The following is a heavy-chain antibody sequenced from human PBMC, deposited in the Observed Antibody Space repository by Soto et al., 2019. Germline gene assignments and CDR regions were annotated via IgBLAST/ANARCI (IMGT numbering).Heavy chain of an antibody. CDR1: GGTFSSYA. D-gene: IGHD1-1*01. CDR2: IIPIFGTA. Sequence: SVKVSCKASGGTFSSYAISWARQAPGQGLEWMGGIIPIFGTANYAQKFQGRVTITADESTSTAYMELSSLRSEDTAVYYCARAEMEIGNYYYYGMDVWGQGTKVTVYS. V-gene: IGHV1-69*13. CDR3: ARAEMEIGNYYYYGMDV. J-gene: IGHJ6*02.